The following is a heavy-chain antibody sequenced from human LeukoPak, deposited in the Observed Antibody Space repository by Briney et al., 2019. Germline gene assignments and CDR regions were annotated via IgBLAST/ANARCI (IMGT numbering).Heavy chain of an antibody. CDR2: IYYSGST. D-gene: IGHD4-11*01. CDR3: ARRRKQYSNHLRGDWYFDL. J-gene: IGHJ2*01. V-gene: IGHV4-39*07. Sequence: SETLSLTCTVSGGSISSSSYYWGWIRQPPGKGLEWIGSIYYSGSTNYNPSLKSRVTISVDTSKNQFSLKLSSVTAADTAVYYCARRRKQYSNHLRGDWYFDLWGRGTLVTVSS. CDR1: GGSISSSSYY.